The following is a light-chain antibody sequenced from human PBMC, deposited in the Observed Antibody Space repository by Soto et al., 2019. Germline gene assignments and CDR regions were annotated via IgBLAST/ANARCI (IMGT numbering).Light chain of an antibody. Sequence: IQMTQSPSTLSASVGDRVTITCRASQSVSSWLAWYQQKPGKAPNLLIYTASSLESGVPSRFSGSGSGTEFTLTISSLQPDDFATYYCQQYNSAWTFGKGTTVEIK. J-gene: IGKJ1*01. CDR3: QQYNSAWT. CDR1: QSVSSW. V-gene: IGKV1-5*03. CDR2: TAS.